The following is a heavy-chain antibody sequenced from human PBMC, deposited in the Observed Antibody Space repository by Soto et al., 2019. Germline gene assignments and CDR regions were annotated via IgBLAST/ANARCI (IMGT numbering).Heavy chain of an antibody. Sequence: QVRLQESGPGLVKPSETLSLTCTVSGGSISRYYWSWIRQPPGKGLEWIGYLYNTGSTNYNPSLKCRVTISVHTPNNQFSLKVNCVTAADTAVYYCARDLWGYCGTDCYPLDVWGPGTTVTVSS. D-gene: IGHD2-21*02. CDR2: LYNTGST. V-gene: IGHV4-59*01. CDR1: GGSISRYY. J-gene: IGHJ6*02. CDR3: ARDLWGYCGTDCYPLDV.